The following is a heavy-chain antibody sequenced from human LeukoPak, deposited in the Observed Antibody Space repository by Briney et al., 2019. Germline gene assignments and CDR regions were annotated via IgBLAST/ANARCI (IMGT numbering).Heavy chain of an antibody. CDR2: INHSGST. Sequence: SETLSLTCAVYGGSFSGYYWSWIRQPPGKGLEWIGEINHSGSTNYNPSLKSRVTISVDTSKNQFSLKLSPVTAADTAVYYCARGPIAVAGTIDYWGQGTLVTVSS. CDR3: ARGPIAVAGTIDY. CDR1: GGSFSGYY. D-gene: IGHD6-19*01. J-gene: IGHJ4*02. V-gene: IGHV4-34*01.